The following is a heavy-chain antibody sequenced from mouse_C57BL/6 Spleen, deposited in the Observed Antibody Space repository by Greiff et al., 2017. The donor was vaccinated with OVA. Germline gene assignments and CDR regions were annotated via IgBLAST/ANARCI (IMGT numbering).Heavy chain of an antibody. D-gene: IGHD2-2*01. CDR1: GFSFNTYA. CDR3: VRHGGYDGAMDY. CDR2: IRSKSNNYAT. J-gene: IGHJ4*01. V-gene: IGHV10-1*01. Sequence: EVQLVESGGGLVQPKGSLKLSCAASGFSFNTYAMNWVRQAPGKGLEWVARIRSKSNNYATYYADSVKDRFTISRDDSESMLYLQMNNLKTEDTAMYYCVRHGGYDGAMDYWGQGTSVTVSS.